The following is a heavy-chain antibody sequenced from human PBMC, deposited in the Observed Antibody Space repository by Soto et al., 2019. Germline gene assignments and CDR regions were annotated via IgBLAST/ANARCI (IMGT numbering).Heavy chain of an antibody. V-gene: IGHV3-23*01. CDR3: ARALQGSAYDS. CDR2: INYSGGTT. Sequence: EVQLLESGGGLVQPGGSLRLSCAASGFTFSSYTMGWVRQAPGKGLEWVSDINYSGGTTYYAHSVEGRFTISRDNSKSTLYLQMNSLRAEDTAVYYCARALQGSAYDSWGPGTLVTVSS. CDR1: GFTFSSYT. J-gene: IGHJ4*02. D-gene: IGHD6-25*01.